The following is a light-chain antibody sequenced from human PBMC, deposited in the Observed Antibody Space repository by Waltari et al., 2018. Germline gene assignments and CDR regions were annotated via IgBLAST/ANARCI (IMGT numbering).Light chain of an antibody. J-gene: IGKJ1*01. V-gene: IGKV3-11*01. Sequence: EIVLTQSPATLSLSPGEGATLSCRASQSVSSYLAWYQQKPGQAPRLLIYYASNRATGIPARFSGSGSGTDFTLTISSLEPEDFAVYYCQQRSDWPRTFGHGTKVELK. CDR3: QQRSDWPRT. CDR1: QSVSSY. CDR2: YAS.